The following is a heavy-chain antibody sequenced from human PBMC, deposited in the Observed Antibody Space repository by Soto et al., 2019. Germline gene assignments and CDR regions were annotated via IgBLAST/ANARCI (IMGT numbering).Heavy chain of an antibody. V-gene: IGHV4-39*02. J-gene: IGHJ6*02. CDR1: GGSISSSSYY. D-gene: IGHD5-12*01. Sequence: SETLSLTCTVSGGSISSSSYYWGWIRQPPGKGLEWIGSIYYSGSTYYNPSLKSRVTISVDTSKNQFSLKLSSVTAADTAVYYCAREGYSGYPAGGYYYYGMDVWGQGTTVTVSS. CDR3: AREGYSGYPAGGYYYYGMDV. CDR2: IYYSGST.